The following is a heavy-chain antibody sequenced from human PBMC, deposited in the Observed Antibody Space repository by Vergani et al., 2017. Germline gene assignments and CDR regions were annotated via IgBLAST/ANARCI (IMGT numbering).Heavy chain of an antibody. CDR1: GFTFSNAW. CDR2: IKSKTDGGTT. Sequence: EVQLVESGGGLVKPGGSLRLSCAASGFTFSNAWMSWVRQAPGKGLEWVGRIKSKTDGGTTDYAEHVKGRFTISRDDSKNTLYLQMNSLRAEDTAVYYCARGRVRFLEWLSELEVWFDPWGQGTLVTVSS. D-gene: IGHD3-3*01. J-gene: IGHJ5*02. V-gene: IGHV3-15*01. CDR3: ARGRVRFLEWLSELEVWFDP.